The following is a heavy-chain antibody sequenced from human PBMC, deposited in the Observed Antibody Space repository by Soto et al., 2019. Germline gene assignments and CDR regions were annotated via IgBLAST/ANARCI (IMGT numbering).Heavy chain of an antibody. CDR2: ITSDTKTI. CDR1: GFTFSVYS. V-gene: IGHV3-48*02. Sequence: EVQLVESGGALVQRGGSLRLSCVASGFTFSVYSMNWVRQAPGKGLEWFSYITSDTKTIKYADSVKGRFTISRDNAKNSVYLQMNRRRDEDTAVYYCARSVEGHFDYWGQGTVVTVSS. J-gene: IGHJ4*02. CDR3: ARSVEGHFDY.